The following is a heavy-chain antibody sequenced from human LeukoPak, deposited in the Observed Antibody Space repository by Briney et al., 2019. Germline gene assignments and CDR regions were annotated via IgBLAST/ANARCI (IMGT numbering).Heavy chain of an antibody. V-gene: IGHV3-7*01. Sequence: PGGSLRLSCVASGFTFSNYWMSWVRQAPGKGLEWVANIKQDGSEKYYVDSVKGRFTISRDNAKNSLYLQMNTLRAEDTAVYYCARGGTGDYWGIDYWGQGTLVTVSS. CDR2: IKQDGSEK. J-gene: IGHJ4*02. D-gene: IGHD4-17*01. CDR1: GFTFSNYW. CDR3: ARGGTGDYWGIDY.